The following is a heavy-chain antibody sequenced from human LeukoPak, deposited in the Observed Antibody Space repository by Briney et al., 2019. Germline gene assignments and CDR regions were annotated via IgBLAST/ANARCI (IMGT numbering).Heavy chain of an antibody. CDR1: GFTFSSYA. D-gene: IGHD5-18*01. Sequence: GESLKVSCKGSGFTFSSYAMSWVRQAPGKGLEWVSAISGSGGSTYYADSVKGRFTISRDNSKNTLYLQMNSLRAEDTAVYYCAKVMVKYYYGMDVWGQGTTVTVSS. CDR2: ISGSGGST. J-gene: IGHJ6*02. V-gene: IGHV3-23*01. CDR3: AKVMVKYYYGMDV.